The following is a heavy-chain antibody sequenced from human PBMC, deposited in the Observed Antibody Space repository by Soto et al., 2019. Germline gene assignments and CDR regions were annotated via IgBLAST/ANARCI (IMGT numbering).Heavy chain of an antibody. CDR3: AKSGSGWFGAFDI. V-gene: IGHV1-69*13. D-gene: IGHD6-19*01. J-gene: IGHJ3*02. CDR2: TIPIFATA. Sequence: VASVKVSCKASGDTFSSYVINWVRQAPGQGLEWMGGTIPIFATANHAQKFQGRVTITADESTSTAYMELTSLKSEDTAVYYCAKSGSGWFGAFDIWGQGTMVTVSS. CDR1: GDTFSSYV.